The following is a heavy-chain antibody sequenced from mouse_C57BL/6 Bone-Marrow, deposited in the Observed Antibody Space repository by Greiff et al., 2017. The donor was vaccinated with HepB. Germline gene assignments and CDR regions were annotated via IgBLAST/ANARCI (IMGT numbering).Heavy chain of an antibody. V-gene: IGHV1-74*01. CDR3: AIGDYSNAWFAY. D-gene: IGHD2-5*01. Sequence: QVQLQQPGAELVKPGASVKVSCKASGYTFTSYWMHWVKQRPGQGLEWIGGIHPSDSDTNYNQKFKGKATLTVDKSSSTAYMQLSSLTSEDSAVYYWAIGDYSNAWFAYWGQGTLVTVSA. J-gene: IGHJ3*01. CDR1: GYTFTSYW. CDR2: IHPSDSDT.